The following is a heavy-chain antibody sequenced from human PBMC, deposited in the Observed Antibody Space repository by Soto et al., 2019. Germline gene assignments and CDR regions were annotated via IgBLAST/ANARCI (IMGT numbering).Heavy chain of an antibody. CDR2: ISGSGFDT. Sequence: GGSLRLSSAASGFTFSGYAMSWVRQAPGKGLEWLSVISGSGFDTYYADSVRGRFTISRDNSKSTLYLQMNSLRTEDTAIYYCAKESPDYSGYEPTDYWGQGTLVTVSS. J-gene: IGHJ4*02. CDR3: AKESPDYSGYEPTDY. D-gene: IGHD5-12*01. V-gene: IGHV3-23*01. CDR1: GFTFSGYA.